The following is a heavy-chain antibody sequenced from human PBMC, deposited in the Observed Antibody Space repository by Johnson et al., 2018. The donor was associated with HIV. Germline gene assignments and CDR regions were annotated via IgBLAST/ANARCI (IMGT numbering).Heavy chain of an antibody. CDR3: ARAWYSSSAFDI. CDR1: GFTFSSYA. CDR2: ISYDGSNK. V-gene: IGHV3-30*04. Sequence: QVQLVESGGGVVQPGRSLRLSCAASGFTFSSYAMHWVRQAPGKGLEWVAVISYDGSNKYYADSVKGRFTISRDNAKKSLYLQMNSLRAEDTALYYCARAWYSSSAFDIWGQGTMVTVAS. D-gene: IGHD6-6*01. J-gene: IGHJ3*02.